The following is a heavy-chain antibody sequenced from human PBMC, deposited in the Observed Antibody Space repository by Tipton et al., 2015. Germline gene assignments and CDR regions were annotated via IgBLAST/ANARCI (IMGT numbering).Heavy chain of an antibody. D-gene: IGHD5-12*01. Sequence: SLRLSCAASGFTFTDYYMSWLRQAPGKGLEWVANIKPDGSESYYLDSVKGRFTFSRDNAQNSLFLQMNSLRVEDTAVYYCARSGGYGWDYWGQGALVTVSS. J-gene: IGHJ4*02. V-gene: IGHV3-7*01. CDR2: IKPDGSES. CDR1: GFTFTDYY. CDR3: ARSGGYGWDY.